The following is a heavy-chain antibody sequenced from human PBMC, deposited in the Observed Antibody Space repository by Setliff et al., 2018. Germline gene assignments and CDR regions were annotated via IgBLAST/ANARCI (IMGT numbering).Heavy chain of an antibody. V-gene: IGHV3-30*03. CDR3: ARSSRAAHTSGYYRDY. D-gene: IGHD3-22*01. J-gene: IGHJ4*02. CDR2: ILDDGVKK. Sequence: PGGSLRLSCAASGFTFSTYRMHWVRQAPGKGLEWVAVILDDGVKKYHADSVKGRFTISRDNSKNTLYLQMNSLRPEDTAVYYCARSSRAAHTSGYYRDYWGRGTLVTVSS. CDR1: GFTFSTYR.